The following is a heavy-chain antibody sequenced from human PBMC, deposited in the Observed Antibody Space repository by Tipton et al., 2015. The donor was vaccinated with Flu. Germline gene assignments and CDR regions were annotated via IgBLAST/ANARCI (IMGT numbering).Heavy chain of an antibody. Sequence: TLSLTCTVSGGSLSSFYWTWIRQSAGKGLEWIGYIYYSGSTNYNPSLKSRVTISVDTSKNQFSLKLSSVTAADTAVYYCATEYRGGGNRYYFDYWGQGTLVTVSS. V-gene: IGHV4-59*01. CDR2: IYYSGST. J-gene: IGHJ4*02. D-gene: IGHD4-23*01. CDR3: ATEYRGGGNRYYFDY. CDR1: GGSLSSFY.